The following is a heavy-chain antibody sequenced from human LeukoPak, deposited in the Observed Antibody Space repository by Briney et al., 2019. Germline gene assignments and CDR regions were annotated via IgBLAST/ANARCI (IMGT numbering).Heavy chain of an antibody. J-gene: IGHJ6*02. V-gene: IGHV3-53*04. CDR1: GFTVSRNY. D-gene: IGHD6-13*01. Sequence: QSGGSLRLSCAASGFTVSRNYMSWVRQAPGKGLEWVSVIYSGGTTYYADSVKGRFTISRHNSKNTLYLQMNSLRAEDTAVYYCARDNKRVGITAAGTFGMDVWGQGTTVTVSS. CDR2: IYSGGTT. CDR3: ARDNKRVGITAAGTFGMDV.